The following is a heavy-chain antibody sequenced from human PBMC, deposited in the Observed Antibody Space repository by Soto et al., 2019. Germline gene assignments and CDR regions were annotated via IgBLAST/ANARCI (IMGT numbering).Heavy chain of an antibody. Sequence: QVQLVQSGAEVKKPGASVQVSCKASGLAFPIDDIICLRQTIGQGLEFMGWMNPSGSNTGYAQKFQGRATFTWNTPTITAYMDLSGLRSEDTAVYYCARYRTKVPVAFDVWGQVTMVTVSS. V-gene: IGHV1-8*01. D-gene: IGHD3-16*02. CDR2: MNPSGSNT. J-gene: IGHJ3*01. CDR3: ARYRTKVPVAFDV. CDR1: GLAFPIDD.